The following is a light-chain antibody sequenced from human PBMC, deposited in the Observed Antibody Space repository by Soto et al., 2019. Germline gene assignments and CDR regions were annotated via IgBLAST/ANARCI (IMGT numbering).Light chain of an antibody. CDR3: QQSYSILT. J-gene: IGKJ1*01. Sequence: DIQMTQSPSSLSASVGDRVTITCRASQSISDYLNWYQQKPGKAPELMNDAASTLQSGVPSRFSGSGSGTDFTLTISSLQPEDFATYYCQQSYSILTFGQGTKLEIK. V-gene: IGKV1-39*01. CDR1: QSISDY. CDR2: AAS.